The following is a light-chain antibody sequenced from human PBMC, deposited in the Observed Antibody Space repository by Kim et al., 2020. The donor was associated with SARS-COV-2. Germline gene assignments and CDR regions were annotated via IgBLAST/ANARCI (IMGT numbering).Light chain of an antibody. CDR1: ETIYYNW. CDR3: LQYASSRS. J-gene: IGKJ2*04. V-gene: IGKV3-20*01. CDR2: GAI. Sequence: SLSPGDSATLSCRATETIYYNWLSWYQQRPGQTPRLLISGAINRASGIPDRFSGSGSGADFTLTIDRLEPEDFAAYFCLQYASSRSFGQGTKLEI.